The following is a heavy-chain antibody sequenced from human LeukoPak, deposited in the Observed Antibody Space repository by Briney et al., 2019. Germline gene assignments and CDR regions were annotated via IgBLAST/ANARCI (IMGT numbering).Heavy chain of an antibody. CDR3: ARGRRSRYYDYVWGSYRTACGDY. CDR2: INLNSRGT. D-gene: IGHD3-16*02. J-gene: IGHJ4*02. CDR1: GYTFTDYY. Sequence: ASVKVSCKASGYTFTDYYMHWVRQAPGQGLEWMGWINLNSRGTNYAQKFQGRVTMTRNTSISTAYMELSSLRSEDTAVYYCARGRRSRYYDYVWGSYRTACGDYWGQGTLVTVSS. V-gene: IGHV1-2*02.